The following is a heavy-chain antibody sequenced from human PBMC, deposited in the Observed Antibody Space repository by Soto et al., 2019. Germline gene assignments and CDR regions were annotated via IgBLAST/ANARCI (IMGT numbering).Heavy chain of an antibody. Sequence: EVQLAESGGGLIQRGGSLRLSCAASGFTVSTYSLNWVRQAPRKGLEWLSYISGSSNTIYYADSVKGRFTISRDNAKNSLYLQMNSLRDEDTAVYFCARGFDLQYGMDVWGQGTTVTVSS. CDR2: ISGSSNTI. J-gene: IGHJ6*02. CDR3: ARGFDLQYGMDV. D-gene: IGHD3-10*01. CDR1: GFTVSTYS. V-gene: IGHV3-48*02.